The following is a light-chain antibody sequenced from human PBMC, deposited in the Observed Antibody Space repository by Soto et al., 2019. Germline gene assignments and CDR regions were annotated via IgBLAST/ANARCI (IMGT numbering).Light chain of an antibody. CDR1: SSDVGNYNH. CDR2: AVS. Sequence: QSVLTQPASVSGSPGQSITISCTGASSDVGNYNHVAWYQQFPGKSPELMIYAVSDRPPGVSDRFSGSKSGITASLTISGLQTEDEADYYCISYTDRQSYLFGTGTKVTVL. J-gene: IGLJ1*01. CDR3: ISYTDRQSYL. V-gene: IGLV2-14*03.